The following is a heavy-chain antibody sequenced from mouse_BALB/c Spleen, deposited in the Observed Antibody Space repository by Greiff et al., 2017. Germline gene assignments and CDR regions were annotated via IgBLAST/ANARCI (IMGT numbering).Heavy chain of an antibody. V-gene: IGHV5-9-4*01. J-gene: IGHJ4*01. Sequence: EVQLVESGGGLVKPGGSLTLSCAASGFTFSSYAMSWVRQSPEKRLEWVAEISSGGSYTYYPDTVTGRFTISRDNAKNTLYLEMSSLRSEDTAMYYCARDDGYYYYAMDYWGQGTSVTVSS. CDR1: GFTFSSYA. D-gene: IGHD2-3*01. CDR3: ARDDGYYYYAMDY. CDR2: ISSGGSYT.